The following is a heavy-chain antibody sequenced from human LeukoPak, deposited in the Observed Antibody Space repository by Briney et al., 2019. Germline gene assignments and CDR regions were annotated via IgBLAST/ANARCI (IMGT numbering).Heavy chain of an antibody. CDR3: ARLSAMLRGPEPIYYFDY. Sequence: PGGSLRLSCAATGFSFRDRYMSWIRQAPGKGMEWVAYISPNSDNIHYADSVKGRFTISRDNAKNSLFLQVNSLRAEDTAVYYCARLSAMLRGPEPIYYFDYWGQGTLVTVSS. D-gene: IGHD3-10*01. J-gene: IGHJ4*01. V-gene: IGHV3-11*04. CDR1: GFSFRDRY. CDR2: ISPNSDNI.